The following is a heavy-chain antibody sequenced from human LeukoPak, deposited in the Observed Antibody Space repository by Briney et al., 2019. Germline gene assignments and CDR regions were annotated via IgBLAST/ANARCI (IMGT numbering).Heavy chain of an antibody. CDR2: INPNSGGT. CDR1: GYTFTSYD. CDR3: ARDSAYCGGDCPDY. V-gene: IGHV1-2*06. Sequence: ASVKVSCKASGYTFTSYDINWVRQAPGQGLEWMGRINPNSGGTNYAQKFQGRVTMTRDTSISTAYMELTSLRSDDTAVYYCARDSAYCGGDCPDYWGQGTLVTVSS. D-gene: IGHD2-21*02. J-gene: IGHJ4*02.